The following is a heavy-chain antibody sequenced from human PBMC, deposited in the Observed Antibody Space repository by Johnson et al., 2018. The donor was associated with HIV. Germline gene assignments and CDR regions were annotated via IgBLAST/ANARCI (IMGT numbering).Heavy chain of an antibody. J-gene: IGHJ3*02. CDR1: GFTFSNYY. CDR2: ISGSGSTT. Sequence: QVQLVESGGGLVKPGGSLRLSCAASGFTFSNYYMNWIRQAPGKGLEWVSYISGSGSTTYYADSVKGRFTITRDNVKNSLYMQMNSLRVEDTAVYFCARDYRGALDIWGQGTMVTVSS. CDR3: ARDYRGALDI. D-gene: IGHD4-11*01. V-gene: IGHV3-11*01.